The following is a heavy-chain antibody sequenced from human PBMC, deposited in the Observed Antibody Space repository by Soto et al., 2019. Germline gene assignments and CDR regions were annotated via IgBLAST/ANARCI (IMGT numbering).Heavy chain of an antibody. J-gene: IGHJ6*02. CDR3: VRDCLVVVITPPFDDYYYGMDV. V-gene: IGHV1-2*02. Sequence: QVQLVQSGAEVKKPGASVKVSCKASGYTFTGYYMHWVRRAPGQGLEWMGWINPNSGGTNYAQKYQGRVTMNRDTSISTAYMERSRLRSDDTAVYYCVRDCLVVVITPPFDDYYYGMDVWGQGTTVTVSS. CDR2: INPNSGGT. CDR1: GYTFTGYY. D-gene: IGHD3-22*01.